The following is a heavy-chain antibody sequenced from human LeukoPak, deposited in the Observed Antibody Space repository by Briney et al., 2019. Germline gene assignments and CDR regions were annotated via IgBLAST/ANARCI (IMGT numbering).Heavy chain of an antibody. V-gene: IGHV3-74*01. CDR2: IESDGST. Sequence: PGGSLRLSCAASGFTFSNYWMHWVRQTPGKGLMWVARIESDGSTLYADSVQGRFTISRDNAKKMVYLQMNSVRDDDTAIYYCTRAITYFYGSVTYDWFESWGQGTRVTVSS. CDR1: GFTFSNYW. J-gene: IGHJ5*01. D-gene: IGHD3-10*01. CDR3: TRAITYFYGSVTYDWFES.